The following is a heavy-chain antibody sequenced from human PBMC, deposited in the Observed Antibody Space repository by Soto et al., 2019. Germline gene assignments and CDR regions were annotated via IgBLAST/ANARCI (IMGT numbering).Heavy chain of an antibody. Sequence: GESLKISCKGSGCSFTSYWIGWVRQMPGKGLEWMGIIYPGDSDTRYSPSFQGQVTISADKSISTAYLQWSSLKASDTAMYYCARLGGDYGDYSSSVYYYGMDVWGQGTTVTVSS. CDR3: ARLGGDYGDYSSSVYYYGMDV. J-gene: IGHJ6*02. CDR1: GCSFTSYW. D-gene: IGHD4-17*01. CDR2: IYPGDSDT. V-gene: IGHV5-51*01.